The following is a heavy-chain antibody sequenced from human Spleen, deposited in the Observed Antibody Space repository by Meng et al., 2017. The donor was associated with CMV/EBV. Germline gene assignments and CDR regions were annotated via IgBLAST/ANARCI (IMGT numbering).Heavy chain of an antibody. CDR2: MNPNSGNT. D-gene: IGHD6-6*01. CDR1: GYTFTSYD. J-gene: IGHJ6*02. Sequence: ASVKVSCKASGYTFTSYDINWVRQATGQGLEWMGWMNPNSGNTGYAQKFQGRVTITRNTSISTAYMELSSLRSEDTAVYYCARATEQLVAYYYGMDVWGQGTTVTVSS. CDR3: ARATEQLVAYYYGMDV. V-gene: IGHV1-8*03.